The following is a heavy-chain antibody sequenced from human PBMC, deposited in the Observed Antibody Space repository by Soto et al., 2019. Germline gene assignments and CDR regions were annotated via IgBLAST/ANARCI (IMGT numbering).Heavy chain of an antibody. CDR1: GGSISSSSCY. D-gene: IGHD2-2*01. J-gene: IGHJ4*02. CDR2: IYYSGST. Sequence: SSETLSLPCTVSGGSISSSSCYWGWIRQPPGKGLEWIGSIYYSGSTYYNPSLKSRVTISVDRSNNQFSLKLSSVTAAHTAVYYCARFRVSYGTSFFEYWGQGILVTVSS. CDR3: ARFRVSYGTSFFEY. V-gene: IGHV4-39*01.